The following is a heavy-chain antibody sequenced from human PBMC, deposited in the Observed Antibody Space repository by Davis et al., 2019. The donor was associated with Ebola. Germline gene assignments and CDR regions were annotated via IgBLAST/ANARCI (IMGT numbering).Heavy chain of an antibody. CDR2: INSDGSST. J-gene: IGHJ6*03. V-gene: IGHV3-74*01. D-gene: IGHD3/OR15-3a*01. CDR3: ASGDGRGRSYDMDV. CDR1: GFTFSNYR. Sequence: GESLKISCAASGFTFSNYRMHWVRQAPGKGLVWVSRINSDGSSTSYADSVKGRFTISRDNAKNTLYLQMNSLRAEDTAFYYCASGDGRGRSYDMDVWGQGTTVTVSS.